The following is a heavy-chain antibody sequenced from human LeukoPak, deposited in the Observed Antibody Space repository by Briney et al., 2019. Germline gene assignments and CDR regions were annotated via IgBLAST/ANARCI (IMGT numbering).Heavy chain of an antibody. CDR2: INHSGST. Sequence: GSLRLSCAASGFTFSNAWMSWVRQAPGKGLEWIGEINHSGSTNYNPSLKSRVTISVDTSKNQFSLKLSSVTAADTAVYYCARGLSDIVVVPALNWFDPWGQGTLVTVSS. D-gene: IGHD2-2*01. CDR1: GFTFSNAW. CDR3: ARGLSDIVVVPALNWFDP. V-gene: IGHV4-34*01. J-gene: IGHJ5*02.